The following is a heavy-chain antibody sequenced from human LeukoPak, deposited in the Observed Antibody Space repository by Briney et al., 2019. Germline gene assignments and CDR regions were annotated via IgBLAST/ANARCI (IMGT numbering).Heavy chain of an antibody. D-gene: IGHD6-19*01. Sequence: SETLSLTCAVYGGSFSGYYWSWIRQPPGKGLEWIGSIYYSGSTYYNPSLKSRVTISVDTSKNQFSLKLPSVSAADTAVYYCARISSGWPHYYMDVWGKGNTVTVSS. CDR2: IYYSGST. CDR3: ARISSGWPHYYMDV. V-gene: IGHV4-34*01. CDR1: GGSFSGYY. J-gene: IGHJ6*03.